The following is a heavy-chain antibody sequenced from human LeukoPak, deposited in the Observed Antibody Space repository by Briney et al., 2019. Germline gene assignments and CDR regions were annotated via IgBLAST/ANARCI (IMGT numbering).Heavy chain of an antibody. D-gene: IGHD1-1*01. CDR3: ARDVGWDSSLVTTTRSDY. CDR2: IWYDGSNK. Sequence: GGSLRLSCATSGFTFNYYGMHWVRQAPGKGLEWVAVIWYDGSNKYYADSVKGRFTISRDNARNSLLLQMNSLRADDTAVYYCARDVGWDSSLVTTTRSDYWGQGTLVTVSS. CDR1: GFTFNYYG. V-gene: IGHV3-33*01. J-gene: IGHJ4*02.